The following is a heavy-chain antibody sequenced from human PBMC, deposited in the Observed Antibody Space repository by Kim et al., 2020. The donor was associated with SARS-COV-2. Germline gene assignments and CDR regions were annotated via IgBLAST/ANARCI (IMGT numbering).Heavy chain of an antibody. CDR1: GYTFTSYG. V-gene: IGHV1-18*01. CDR2: ISAYNGNT. CDR3: ANQGGSSSWYWGSYFDY. D-gene: IGHD6-13*01. Sequence: ASVKVSCKASGYTFTSYGISWVRQAPGQGLEWMGWISAYNGNTNYAQKLQGRVTMTTDTSTSTAYMELRSLRSDDTAVYYCANQGGSSSWYWGSYFDYWGQGTLVTVSS. J-gene: IGHJ4*02.